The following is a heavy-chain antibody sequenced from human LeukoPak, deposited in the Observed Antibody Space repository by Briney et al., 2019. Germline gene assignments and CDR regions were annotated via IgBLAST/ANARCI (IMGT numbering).Heavy chain of an antibody. D-gene: IGHD3-22*01. V-gene: IGHV3-23*01. CDR3: AKELYYYDSSGYFWNYFDY. CDR1: GFTFSSYA. J-gene: IGHJ4*02. Sequence: GGSLRLSCAASGFTFSSYAMSWVRQAPGKGLEWVSAISGSGGSTSYADSVKGRFTISRDNSKNTLYLKMNSLRAEDTAVYYCAKELYYYDSSGYFWNYFDYWGQGTLVTVSS. CDR2: ISGSGGST.